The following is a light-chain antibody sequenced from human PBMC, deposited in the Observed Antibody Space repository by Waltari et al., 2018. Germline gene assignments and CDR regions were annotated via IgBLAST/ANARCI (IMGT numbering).Light chain of an antibody. J-gene: IGKJ1*01. V-gene: IGKV1-5*03. CDR3: QQYRNLWT. CDR2: KAS. CDR1: QSLSNW. Sequence: DIQMTQSPSTLSASVGDRVTITCRASQSLSNWLAWYQQKPGKAPKVLIYKASNLESGLPSRFSGSGSGTEFTLTISSLQPDDFATYYCQQYRNLWTFGQGTKVEIK.